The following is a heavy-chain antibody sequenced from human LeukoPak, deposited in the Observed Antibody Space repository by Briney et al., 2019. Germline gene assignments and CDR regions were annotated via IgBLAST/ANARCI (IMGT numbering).Heavy chain of an antibody. J-gene: IGHJ5*02. CDR1: GGSISSYH. CDR2: IYYSGST. CDR3: ARVYSSSWSNWFDP. V-gene: IGHV4-59*01. D-gene: IGHD6-13*01. Sequence: PSETLSLTCTVSGGSISSYHWSWIRQPPGKGLEWIGYIYYSGSTNYNPSLKSRVTISVDTSKNQFSLKLSSVTAADTAVYYCARVYSSSWSNWFDPWGQGTLVTVSS.